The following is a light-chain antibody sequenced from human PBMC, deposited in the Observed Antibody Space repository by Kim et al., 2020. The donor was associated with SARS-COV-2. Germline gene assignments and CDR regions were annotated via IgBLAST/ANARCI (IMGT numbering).Light chain of an antibody. V-gene: IGLV3-21*04. CDR2: YDS. CDR1: NIGSKS. CDR3: QVWDSSSDHAV. Sequence: APGTTARITCGGNNIGSKSVHWYQQKPGQAPVLVIYYDSDRPSGIPERFSGSNSGNTATLTISRVEAGDEADYYCQVWDSSSDHAVFGGGTQLTVL. J-gene: IGLJ7*01.